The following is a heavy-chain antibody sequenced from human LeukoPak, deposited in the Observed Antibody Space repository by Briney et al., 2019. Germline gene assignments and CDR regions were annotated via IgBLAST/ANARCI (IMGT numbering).Heavy chain of an antibody. D-gene: IGHD6-19*01. CDR1: GFTFCSYE. V-gene: IGHV3-48*03. Sequence: PGRSLRLSCAASGFTFCSYEMNWVRQGPGKGLEWVSYIATIISTTYYAASVKGRFTVSRDASKSSLSLQMSSLRAEDTAVYYCARNVYVLRGQWLVPGFDYWGQGTLVTVSS. CDR2: IATIISTT. CDR3: ARNVYVLRGQWLVPGFDY. J-gene: IGHJ4*02.